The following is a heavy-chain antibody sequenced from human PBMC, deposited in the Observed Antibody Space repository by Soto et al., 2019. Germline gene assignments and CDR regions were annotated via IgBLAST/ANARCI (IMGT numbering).Heavy chain of an antibody. D-gene: IGHD3-10*01. V-gene: IGHV1-18*01. J-gene: IGHJ4*02. Sequence: QVQLVQSGAEVKKPGASVKVSCKASGYTFTSYGISWVRQAPGQGLEWMGWISTYNGNTKYAQKLQGRGTMTTDTTKSTAYMELRRLRSDDTAVFYCAREMVRGVGSDYWGQGTLVTVSS. CDR2: ISTYNGNT. CDR3: AREMVRGVGSDY. CDR1: GYTFTSYG.